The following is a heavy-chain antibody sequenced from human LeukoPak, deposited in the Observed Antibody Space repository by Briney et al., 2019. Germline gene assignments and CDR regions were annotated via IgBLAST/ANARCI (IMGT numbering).Heavy chain of an antibody. D-gene: IGHD4-11*01. CDR1: GGSISNYY. Sequence: SETLSLTCTVSGGSISNYYWNWIRQPPGKGLELIGYIYYSGTTNYNPSLKGRVSMSVDTSKNQFSLKLSSVTAADTAVYFCARGRVSSSTWYSTYYYFFYMDFWGKGTTVTVSS. J-gene: IGHJ6*03. CDR3: ARGRVSSSTWYSTYYYFFYMDF. CDR2: IYYSGTT. V-gene: IGHV4-59*01.